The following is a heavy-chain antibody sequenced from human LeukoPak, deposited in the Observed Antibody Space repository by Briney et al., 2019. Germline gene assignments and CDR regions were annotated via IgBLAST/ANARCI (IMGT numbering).Heavy chain of an antibody. CDR3: AGLDGSGYYFGY. D-gene: IGHD3-22*01. V-gene: IGHV1-69*05. CDR1: GGTFSSYA. J-gene: IGHJ4*02. CDR2: IIPIFGTA. Sequence: SVKVSCKASGGTFSSYAISWVRQAPGQGLEWMGRIIPIFGTANYAQKFQGRVTITTDESTSTAYMELSSLRSEDTAVYYCAGLDGSGYYFGYWGQGTLVTVSS.